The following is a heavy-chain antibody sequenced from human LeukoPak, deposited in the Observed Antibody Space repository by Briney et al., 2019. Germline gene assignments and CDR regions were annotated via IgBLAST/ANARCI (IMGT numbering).Heavy chain of an antibody. D-gene: IGHD3-10*01. CDR2: INPSGGST. CDR1: GYTFTGYY. CDR3: ARAPRPVWFGELWSWFDP. J-gene: IGHJ5*02. Sequence: EASVKVSCKASGYTFTGYYMHWVRQAPGQGLEWMGIINPSGGSTSYAQKFQGRVTMTRDMSTSTVYIELSSLRSEDTAVYYCARAPRPVWFGELWSWFDPWGQGTLVTVSS. V-gene: IGHV1-46*01.